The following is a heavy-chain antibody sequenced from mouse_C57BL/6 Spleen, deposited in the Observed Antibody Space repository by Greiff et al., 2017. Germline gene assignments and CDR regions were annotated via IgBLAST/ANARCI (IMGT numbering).Heavy chain of an antibody. CDR1: GYAFTNYL. CDR2: INSGSGAT. V-gene: IGHV1-54*01. D-gene: IGHD1-1*01. CDR3: ARGLPYGSTY. J-gene: IGHJ2*01. Sequence: VQLQQSGAELVRPGTSVQVSCKASGYAFTNYLLEWVKQRPGQGLEWIGVINSGSGATNYNEKFKGKATLTADQSSSTAYMQLSSLTSEDSAVYVCARGLPYGSTYWGQGTTLTVSS.